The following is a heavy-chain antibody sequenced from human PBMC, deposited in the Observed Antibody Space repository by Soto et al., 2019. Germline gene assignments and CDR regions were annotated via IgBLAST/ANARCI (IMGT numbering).Heavy chain of an antibody. V-gene: IGHV3-9*01. J-gene: IGHJ4*02. CDR2: ISWNSGSI. CDR1: GFTFDDYA. Sequence: EVQLVESGGGLVQPGRSLRLSCAASGFTFDDYAMHWVRQAPGKGLEWVSGISWNSGSIGYADSVQGRFTISRDNAKNSLYLQMNSLRAEDTALYYCAKDSTHYSNGPLDYWGQGTLVTVSS. CDR3: AKDSTHYSNGPLDY. D-gene: IGHD4-4*01.